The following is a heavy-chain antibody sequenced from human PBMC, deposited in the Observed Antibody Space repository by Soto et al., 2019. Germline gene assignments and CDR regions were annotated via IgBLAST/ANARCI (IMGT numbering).Heavy chain of an antibody. J-gene: IGHJ4*02. Sequence: PSETLSLTCTVSGGSISSSSYYWGWIRQPPGKGLEWIGSIYYSGSTYYNPSLKSRVTISVDKSKNQFSLKLSSVTAADTAVYYCARIAAARPNFVYWGQGPLATDST. V-gene: IGHV4-39*07. CDR1: GGSISSSSYY. D-gene: IGHD6-13*01. CDR3: ARIAAARPNFVY. CDR2: IYYSGST.